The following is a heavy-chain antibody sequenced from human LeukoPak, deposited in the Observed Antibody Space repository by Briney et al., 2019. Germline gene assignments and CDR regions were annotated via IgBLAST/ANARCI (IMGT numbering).Heavy chain of an antibody. CDR1: GFTFSSSA. D-gene: IGHD3-10*01. V-gene: IGHV3-23*01. CDR2: ISASGVTA. Sequence: PGGSLRLSCAASGFTFSSSAMSWVRQTPGKGLEWVSGISASGVTAYYADSVKGRFTISRDNSVNTLYLQMTSLRAEDTAVYYCAKDHRSASDSYYFDYWGQGTLVTVSS. CDR3: AKDHRSASDSYYFDY. J-gene: IGHJ4*02.